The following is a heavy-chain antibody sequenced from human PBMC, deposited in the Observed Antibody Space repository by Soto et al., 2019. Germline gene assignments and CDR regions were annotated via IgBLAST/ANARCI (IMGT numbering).Heavy chain of an antibody. D-gene: IGHD2-8*01. CDR2: IYYSGST. Sequence: SETLSLTCTASGGSISSDYWSWIRQPPGKGLEWIGYIYYSGSTNYSPSLKSRVTISVDTSKNQFSLKLSSVTAADTAVYYCARGNAYSFYMGVWGKGTTVTVSS. J-gene: IGHJ6*03. V-gene: IGHV4-59*01. CDR3: ARGNAYSFYMGV. CDR1: GGSISSDY.